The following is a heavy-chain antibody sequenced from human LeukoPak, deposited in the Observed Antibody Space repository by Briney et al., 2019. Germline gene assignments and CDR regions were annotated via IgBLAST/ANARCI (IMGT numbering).Heavy chain of an antibody. CDR1: GASTRSNNYY. D-gene: IGHD6-6*01. CDR2: IYYLGTT. Sequence: PSETLSLTCTVSGASTRSNNYYWAWIRQPPGKGLEWIGRIYYLGTTYDNPSLKSRVTISIDTSKNQFSLKLRSVTASDTAVYYCARVASSSAGGVDYWGQGTLVAVSS. V-gene: IGHV4-39*01. CDR3: ARVASSSAGGVDY. J-gene: IGHJ4*02.